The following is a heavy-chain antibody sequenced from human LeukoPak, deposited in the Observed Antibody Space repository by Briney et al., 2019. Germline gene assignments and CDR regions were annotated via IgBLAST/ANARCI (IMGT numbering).Heavy chain of an antibody. D-gene: IGHD3-22*01. V-gene: IGHV3-33*01. CDR2: IWYDGSKK. Sequence: GRSLRLSCAASGFTFSSYGMHSVRQAPGKGLEWVSVIWYDGSKKYYADSVKGRFAISRDNSKNTLYLQMNSLRAEDTAVYYCARGNYYDSSGYFDYWGQGTVVSVSS. CDR3: ARGNYYDSSGYFDY. J-gene: IGHJ4*02. CDR1: GFTFSSYG.